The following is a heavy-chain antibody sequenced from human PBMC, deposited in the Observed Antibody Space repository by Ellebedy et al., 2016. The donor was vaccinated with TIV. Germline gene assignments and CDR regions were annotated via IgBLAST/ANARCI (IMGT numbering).Heavy chain of an antibody. Sequence: AASVKVSCKTSAYTFTDYHFNWVRQAPGQGLEWMGIINPSGGDTTYPQKFQGRVTMTSDTSTSTVYIELSSLRSEDTAVYYCARGPNNGLDVWGQGTTVTVSS. V-gene: IGHV1-46*01. J-gene: IGHJ6*02. CDR3: ARGPNNGLDV. CDR2: INPSGGDT. CDR1: AYTFTDYH.